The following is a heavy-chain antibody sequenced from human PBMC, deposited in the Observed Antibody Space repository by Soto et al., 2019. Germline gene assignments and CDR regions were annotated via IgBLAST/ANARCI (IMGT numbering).Heavy chain of an antibody. CDR1: GFIFTNYA. CDR2: IGGRGNSA. Sequence: GGSLRLSCAASGFIFTNYAMNWVRQAPGKGLEWVSVIGGRGNSAYYADFVQGRFTISRDNSKNTLSLQMSSLTADDTAIYYCVREGRGSFDFWGRGTMVTVSS. D-gene: IGHD5-12*01. V-gene: IGHV3-23*01. CDR3: VREGRGSFDF. J-gene: IGHJ3*01.